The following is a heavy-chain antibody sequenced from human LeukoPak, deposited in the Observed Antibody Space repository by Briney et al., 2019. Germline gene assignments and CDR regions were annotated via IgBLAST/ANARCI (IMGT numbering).Heavy chain of an antibody. CDR3: AKDGGLYGERVY. CDR1: GFTFSSYG. J-gene: IGHJ4*02. CDR2: ISYDGSNK. D-gene: IGHD3-16*01. V-gene: IGHV3-30*18. Sequence: GGSLRLSCAASGFTFSSYGMHWVRQAPGKGLEWVAVISYDGSNKYYADSVKGRFTISRDNSKNTLYLQMNSLRAEDTAVYYCAKDGGLYGERVYWGQGTLVTVPS.